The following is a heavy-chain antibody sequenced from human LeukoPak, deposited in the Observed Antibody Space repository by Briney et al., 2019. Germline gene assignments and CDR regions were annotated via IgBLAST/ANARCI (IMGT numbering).Heavy chain of an antibody. V-gene: IGHV3-7*01. CDR3: ARGVPTGVDYFDY. Sequence: GGSLRLSCAASGFTFSNYWMTWVRQAPGRGLEWVAVIKQDGSDKYYVDSVKGRFTISRDNAKNSLYLQMNSLRAEDTAVYYCARGVPTGVDYFDYWGQGTLVTVSS. CDR1: GFTFSNYW. D-gene: IGHD2-8*02. CDR2: IKQDGSDK. J-gene: IGHJ4*02.